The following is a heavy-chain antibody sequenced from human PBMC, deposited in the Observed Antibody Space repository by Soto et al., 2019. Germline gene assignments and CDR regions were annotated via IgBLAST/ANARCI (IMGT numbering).Heavy chain of an antibody. CDR2: INHSGST. Sequence: SETLSLTCAVYGGSFSGYYWSWIRQPPGKGLEWIGEINHSGSTNYNPSLKSRVTISVDTSKNQFSLKLSSVTAADTAVYYCARQDYYDSSSKVDYWGQGTLVTVSS. V-gene: IGHV4-34*01. CDR1: GGSFSGYY. CDR3: ARQDYYDSSSKVDY. J-gene: IGHJ4*02. D-gene: IGHD3-22*01.